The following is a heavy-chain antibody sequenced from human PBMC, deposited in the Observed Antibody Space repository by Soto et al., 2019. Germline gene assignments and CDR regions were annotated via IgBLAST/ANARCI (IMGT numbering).Heavy chain of an antibody. V-gene: IGHV1-18*01. Sequence: QVQLVQSGGEVKRPGASVKVSCKTSGYTFSNYGITWVRQAPGQPLEWLGWISLYSDGTNYAQKLQGRGTMTTDTSTTTAYVELRSLRSDDTAVYYCARVVPGAEAWFGPWGQGTLVTVSS. CDR3: ARVVPGAEAWFGP. D-gene: IGHD2-2*01. J-gene: IGHJ5*02. CDR2: ISLYSDGT. CDR1: GYTFSNYG.